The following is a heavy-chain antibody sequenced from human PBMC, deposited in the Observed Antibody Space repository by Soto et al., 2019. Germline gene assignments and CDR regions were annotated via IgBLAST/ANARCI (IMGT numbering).Heavy chain of an antibody. CDR2: IRSKANSYAT. V-gene: IGHV3-73*01. J-gene: IGHJ6*02. CDR3: TSGDRDDYCGMDV. CDR1: GFTFSGSA. D-gene: IGHD4-17*01. Sequence: EVQLVESGGGLVQPGGSLKLSCAASGFTFSGSAMHWVRQASGKGLEWVGRIRSKANSYATAYAASVKGRFTISRDDSKHTAYLQMTSLKTEDTAVYYCTSGDRDDYCGMDVWGQGTTVTVSS.